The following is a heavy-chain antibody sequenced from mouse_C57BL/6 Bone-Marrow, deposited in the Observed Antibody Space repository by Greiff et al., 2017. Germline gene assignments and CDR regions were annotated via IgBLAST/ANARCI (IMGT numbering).Heavy chain of an antibody. J-gene: IGHJ3*01. D-gene: IGHD2-4*01. Sequence: VQGVESGAELARPGASVKLSCKASGYTFTSYGISWVKQRTGQGLEWIGEIYPRSGNTYYNEKFKGKATLTADKSSSTAYMELRSLTSEDSAVYFCATYYDYAEFAYWGQGTLVTVSA. V-gene: IGHV1-81*01. CDR1: GYTFTSYG. CDR2: IYPRSGNT. CDR3: ATYYDYAEFAY.